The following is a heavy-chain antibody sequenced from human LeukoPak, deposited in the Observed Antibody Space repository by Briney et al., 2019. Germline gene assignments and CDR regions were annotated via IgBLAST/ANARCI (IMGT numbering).Heavy chain of an antibody. CDR1: GGTFSSYA. CDR2: IIPIFGTA. D-gene: IGHD6-6*01. J-gene: IGHJ6*03. Sequence: ASVKVSCKASGGTFSSYAISWVRQAPGQGLEWMGGIIPIFGTANYAQKFQGRVTITTDESTSTAYMELSSLRSEDTAVYYCARSPVIAARPGDDYYYYYMDVWGKGTTVTVSS. CDR3: ARSPVIAARPGDDYYYYYMDV. V-gene: IGHV1-69*05.